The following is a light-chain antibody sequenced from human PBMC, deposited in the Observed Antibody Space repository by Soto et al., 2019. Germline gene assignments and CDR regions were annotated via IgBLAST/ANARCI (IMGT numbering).Light chain of an antibody. CDR1: SSNIGSNY. J-gene: IGLJ3*02. Sequence: QPVLTQPPSASGTPGQRVTISCSGSSSNIGSNYVYWYQQLPGTAPKPLIYRNNQRPSGVPDRFSGSKSGTSASLAISGLRSEDEADYYCAAWDDSLSGPKVFGGGTKLT. CDR2: RNN. CDR3: AAWDDSLSGPKV. V-gene: IGLV1-47*01.